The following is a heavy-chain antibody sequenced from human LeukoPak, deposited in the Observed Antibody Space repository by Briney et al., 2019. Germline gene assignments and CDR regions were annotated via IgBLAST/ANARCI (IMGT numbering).Heavy chain of an antibody. CDR1: GFTVSSNY. CDR2: IYSGGST. J-gene: IGHJ4*02. V-gene: IGHV3-53*05. Sequence: GGSLRLSCAAPGFTVSSNYMSWVRQAPGKGLEWVSVIYSGGSTYYADSVQGRFSISRDSSKNTLSLQMNSLTTDDTARYYCARGTMLQLVPCLDYWGQGTLVTVSS. D-gene: IGHD6-13*01. CDR3: ARGTMLQLVPCLDY.